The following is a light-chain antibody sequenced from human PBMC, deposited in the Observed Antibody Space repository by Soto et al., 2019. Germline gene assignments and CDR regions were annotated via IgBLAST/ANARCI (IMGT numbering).Light chain of an antibody. CDR1: SSDVGGYNY. V-gene: IGLV2-14*03. CDR3: CSYTTSNTRQIV. J-gene: IGLJ1*01. Sequence: QSVLTQPASVSGSPGQSITISCTGTSSDVGGYNYVSWYQHHPGKAPKLMIYDVSNRPSGVSNRFSGSKSGNTASLTISGLQPEDEADYYCCSYTTSNTRQIVFGTGTKLNVL. CDR2: DVS.